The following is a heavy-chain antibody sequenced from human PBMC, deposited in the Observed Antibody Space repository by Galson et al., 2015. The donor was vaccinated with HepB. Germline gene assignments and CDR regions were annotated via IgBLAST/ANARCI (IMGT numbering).Heavy chain of an antibody. J-gene: IGHJ1*01. Sequence: SLRLSCAASGFTFSSYGMHWVRQAPGKGLEWVAVISYDGSNKYYADSVKGRFTISRDNSKNTLYLQMNSLRAEDTAVYYCAKDPRAYGDDGHFQHWGQGTLVTVSS. CDR3: AKDPRAYGDDGHFQH. CDR1: GFTFSSYG. CDR2: ISYDGSNK. D-gene: IGHD4-17*01. V-gene: IGHV3-30*18.